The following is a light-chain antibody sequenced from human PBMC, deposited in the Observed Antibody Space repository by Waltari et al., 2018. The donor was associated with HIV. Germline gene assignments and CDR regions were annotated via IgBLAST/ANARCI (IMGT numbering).Light chain of an antibody. CDR3: QQYGSSPWT. Sequence: IVLTQSPGTLSLSPGERATLPCRASQSVSSSYLAWYQKKPGQAPRLRIYGASSRATGIPDRFSGSGSGTDFTLTISRLGPEDFAVYYCQQYGSSPWTFGQGTKVEIK. CDR2: GAS. V-gene: IGKV3-20*01. CDR1: QSVSSSY. J-gene: IGKJ1*01.